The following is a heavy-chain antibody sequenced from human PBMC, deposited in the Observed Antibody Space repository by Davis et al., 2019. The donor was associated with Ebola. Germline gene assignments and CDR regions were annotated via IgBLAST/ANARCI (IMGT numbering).Heavy chain of an antibody. Sequence: MPSETLSLTCTVSGGSISSYYWSWIRQPPGKGLEWIGYIYYSGSTNYNPSLKSRVTISVDTSKNQFSLKLSSVTAADTAVYYCARSAWFGELPNYWGQGTLVTVSS. CDR2: IYYSGST. J-gene: IGHJ4*02. CDR3: ARSAWFGELPNY. D-gene: IGHD3-10*01. V-gene: IGHV4-59*08. CDR1: GGSISSYY.